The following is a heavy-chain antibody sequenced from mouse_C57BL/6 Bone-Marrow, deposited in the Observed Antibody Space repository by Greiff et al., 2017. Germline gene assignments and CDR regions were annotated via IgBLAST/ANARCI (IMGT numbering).Heavy chain of an antibody. CDR2: IHPNSGST. V-gene: IGHV1-64*01. D-gene: IGHD1-1*01. J-gene: IGHJ3*01. CDR3: ARGGYYYGSSGFAY. CDR1: GYTFTSYW. Sequence: QVQLQQPGAELVKPGASVKLSCKASGYTFTSYWMHWVKQRPGQGLEWIGMIHPNSGSTNYNEKFKSKATLTVDKSSSTAYMQLSSLTSEDSAVYFCARGGYYYGSSGFAYWGQGTLVTVSA.